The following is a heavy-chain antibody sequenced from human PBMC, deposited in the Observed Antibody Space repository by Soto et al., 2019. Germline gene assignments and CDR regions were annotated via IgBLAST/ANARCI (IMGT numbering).Heavy chain of an antibody. V-gene: IGHV3-11*06. CDR3: ARASHYFASNGYPVLDAFDI. CDR1: GFTFSDSY. D-gene: IGHD3-22*01. J-gene: IGHJ3*02. Sequence: GGSLRLSCAASGFTFSDSYMSWIRPAPGKGLECIPYISNPVSYTDSVASVKGRFSISRDHADNTLYLQMNSLRAEDTAVYYCARASHYFASNGYPVLDAFDIWGQGTMVNVS. CDR2: ISNPVSYT.